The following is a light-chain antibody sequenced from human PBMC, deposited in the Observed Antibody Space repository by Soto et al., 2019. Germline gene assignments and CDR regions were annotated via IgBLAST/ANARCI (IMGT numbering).Light chain of an antibody. CDR1: QSVSSSY. CDR2: GAS. CDR3: QQYGSSPPMYT. Sequence: EIVLTQSPGTLSLSPGERATLSCRASQSVSSSYLAWYQQKPGQAPRLLIYGASSRATGIPDRFSGSGSGTDFTLTISRLEPDDFAVYYCQQYGSSPPMYTFCQVTKLESK. J-gene: IGKJ2*01. V-gene: IGKV3-20*01.